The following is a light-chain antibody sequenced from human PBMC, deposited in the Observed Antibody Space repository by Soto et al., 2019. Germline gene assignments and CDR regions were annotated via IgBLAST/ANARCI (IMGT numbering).Light chain of an antibody. Sequence: DIQMTQSPSSLSASVGYRVTITCLASQSITSYLNWYQQKPGKAPELLIHAASSLQSGVPSRFSGSGSGTDFTLTISSLQPEDFETYYCQQTYGTPQTFGQGTKVDIK. CDR2: AAS. CDR3: QQTYGTPQT. CDR1: QSITSY. J-gene: IGKJ1*01. V-gene: IGKV1-39*01.